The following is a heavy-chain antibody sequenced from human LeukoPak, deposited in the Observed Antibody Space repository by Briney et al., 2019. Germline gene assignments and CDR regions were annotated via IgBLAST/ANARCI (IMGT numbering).Heavy chain of an antibody. CDR2: ISGSGGST. Sequence: GGSLRLSCAASGFTFSSYAMSWVRQAPGKGLEWVSAISGSGGSTYYADSVKGRFTISRDNSKNTLYLQMNSLSAEDTAVYYCARDFRAVAESYYYYMDVWGKGTTVTVSS. D-gene: IGHD6-19*01. CDR3: ARDFRAVAESYYYYMDV. J-gene: IGHJ6*03. CDR1: GFTFSSYA. V-gene: IGHV3-23*01.